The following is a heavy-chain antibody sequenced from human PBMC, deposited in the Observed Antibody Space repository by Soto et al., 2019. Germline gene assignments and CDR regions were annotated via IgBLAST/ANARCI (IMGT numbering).Heavy chain of an antibody. CDR2: INAGTGNT. CDR1: GYTFTSYA. CDR3: ARDLGRYCTKGVCWCNWFDP. Sequence: QVQLVQSGAEVKKPGASVKVSCTASGYTFTSYAMHWVRQAPGQRLEWMGWINAGTGNTKYSQKFQGRVTITRDTSASTAYMELSSLRSEDTAVYYCARDLGRYCTKGVCWCNWFDPWGQGTLVTVSS. V-gene: IGHV1-3*01. J-gene: IGHJ5*02. D-gene: IGHD2-8*01.